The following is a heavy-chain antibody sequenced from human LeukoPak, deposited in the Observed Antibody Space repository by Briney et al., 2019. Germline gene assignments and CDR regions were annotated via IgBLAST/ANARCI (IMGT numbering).Heavy chain of an antibody. J-gene: IGHJ4*02. CDR3: ARVHTERASLPPFDH. D-gene: IGHD1-26*01. CDR2: ITYDGSSK. CDR1: QFTFRTYA. V-gene: IGHV3-30*04. Sequence: PGGSLRLSCETSQFTFRTYAMHWVRQAPGKGLEWVALITYDGSSKYYADSVRGRFSISRDNSKNTLYLEMNSLRRDDTAVYFCARVHTERASLPPFDHWGQGSLVTVSP.